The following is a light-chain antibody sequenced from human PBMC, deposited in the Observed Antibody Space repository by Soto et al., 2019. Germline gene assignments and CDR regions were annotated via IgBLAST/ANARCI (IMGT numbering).Light chain of an antibody. Sequence: DIPMTQSPSSLSASVGDSVTITCRASQDISNYLAWYQQKPGKLPKLLIYAASTLQTGVQSRFSGSGSGTVFTLTINSLQPEDVATYYCQNYKSAPNTFGRGTRLEIK. CDR3: QNYKSAPNT. CDR2: AAS. CDR1: QDISNY. V-gene: IGKV1-27*01. J-gene: IGKJ2*01.